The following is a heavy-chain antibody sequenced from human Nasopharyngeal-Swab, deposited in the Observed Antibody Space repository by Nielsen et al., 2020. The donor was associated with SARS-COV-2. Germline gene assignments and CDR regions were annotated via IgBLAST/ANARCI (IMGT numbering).Heavy chain of an antibody. D-gene: IGHD6-19*01. CDR2: IYPGDSET. Sequence: GESLKISCTASGYSFTSYWIGWVRQMPGKGLEWMGLIYPGDSETRYSPSFQGQVTISADKSISTASLQWSSLKASDTAMYYCAIPHAAVAGRGWVDYWGQGTLVTVSS. V-gene: IGHV5-51*01. CDR1: GYSFTSYW. J-gene: IGHJ4*02. CDR3: AIPHAAVAGRGWVDY.